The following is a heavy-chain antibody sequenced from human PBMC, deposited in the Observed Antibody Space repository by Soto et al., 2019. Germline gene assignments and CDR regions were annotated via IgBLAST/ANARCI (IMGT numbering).Heavy chain of an antibody. CDR2: ILPIFGTT. CDR1: GLIFSSYA. V-gene: IGHV1-69*06. D-gene: IGHD3-10*01. Sequence: QVQLVQSGAEVKKPGSSVKVSCKASGLIFSSYAISWVRQAPGQGLEWVGGILPIFGTTNYAQRFKGRVTITADTSTTTTYLDLSRLRSLDTAFYFCVRAANYVITTRKGYSVPGMDVRGQGNTVTVSS. J-gene: IGHJ6*02. CDR3: VRAANYVITTRKGYSVPGMDV.